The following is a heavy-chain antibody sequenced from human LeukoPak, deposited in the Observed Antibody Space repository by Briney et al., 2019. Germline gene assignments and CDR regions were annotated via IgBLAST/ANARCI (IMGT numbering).Heavy chain of an antibody. Sequence: GASVEVSCKASEYTFTGYYIHWVRQAPGQGLEWMGWINPNNGDTNYAQKFQGRVTMTGDTSISTAYMELRRLRSDDTAIYYCARVRIAVTGPLGYWGQGTLVTVSS. D-gene: IGHD6-19*01. J-gene: IGHJ4*02. V-gene: IGHV1-2*02. CDR2: INPNNGDT. CDR3: ARVRIAVTGPLGY. CDR1: EYTFTGYY.